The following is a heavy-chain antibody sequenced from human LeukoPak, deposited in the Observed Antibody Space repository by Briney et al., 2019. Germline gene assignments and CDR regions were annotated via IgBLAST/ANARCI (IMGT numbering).Heavy chain of an antibody. J-gene: IGHJ6*03. D-gene: IGHD6-13*01. CDR2: ISGSGGST. CDR1: GFTFSSYG. V-gene: IGHV3-23*01. CDR3: AKAEDSSSWYPNWGYYMDV. Sequence: GGSLRLSCAASGFTFSSYGMSWVRQAPGKGLEWVSAISGSGGSTYYADSVKGRFTISRDNSKNTLYLQMNSLRAEDTAVYYCAKAEDSSSWYPNWGYYMDVWGKGTTVTISS.